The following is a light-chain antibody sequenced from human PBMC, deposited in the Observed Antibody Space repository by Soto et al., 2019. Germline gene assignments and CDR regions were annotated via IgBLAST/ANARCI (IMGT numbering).Light chain of an antibody. V-gene: IGKV3-15*01. Sequence: EIVMTQSPATLSVSPGERATLSCRASQSVSSNLAWYQQKPGQAPRLLIYGASTRATGIPARFSGSGSGTEFTLTISSLQSEDFAVYYCQQRSNWPPGVITFGQGTRLEIK. CDR1: QSVSSN. CDR3: QQRSNWPPGVIT. CDR2: GAS. J-gene: IGKJ5*01.